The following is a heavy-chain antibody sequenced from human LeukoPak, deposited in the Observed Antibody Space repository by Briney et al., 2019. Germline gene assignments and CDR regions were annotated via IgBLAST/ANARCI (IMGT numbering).Heavy chain of an antibody. Sequence: GESLKISCKGSGYTFTTYWIAWVRQMPGKGLEWMGIINPGESNTRYSPSFQGQVTISADKSISTAYLQWSSLKASDTAMYYCARAGGGSYSSSWYPYYYYGMDVWGQGTTVTVSS. D-gene: IGHD6-13*01. CDR3: ARAGGGSYSSSWYPYYYYGMDV. V-gene: IGHV5-51*01. CDR2: INPGESNT. J-gene: IGHJ6*02. CDR1: GYTFTTYW.